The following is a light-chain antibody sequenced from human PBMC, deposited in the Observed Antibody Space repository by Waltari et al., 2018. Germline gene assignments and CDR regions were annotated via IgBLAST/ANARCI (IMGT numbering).Light chain of an antibody. CDR3: QQCYTFPYT. Sequence: DIVLTQAPESLAVSLGERATINCTSSQSVLSTSNNKNYLGWYQQEPGQTPKLLITWASTQESRVPDRVSGSRSGTDCTHTIISMQAEDGAGYFCQQCYTFPYTFGQGTKLEIK. CDR1: QSVLSTSNNKNY. CDR2: WAS. J-gene: IGKJ2*01. V-gene: IGKV4-1*01.